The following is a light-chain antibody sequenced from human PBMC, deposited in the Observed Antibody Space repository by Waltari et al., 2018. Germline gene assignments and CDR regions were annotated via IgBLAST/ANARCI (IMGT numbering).Light chain of an antibody. J-gene: IGLJ2*01. CDR3: QSSDSSVTFAV. CDR2: RDK. CDR1: QLPKQY. V-gene: IGLV3-25*03. Sequence: SPDLTQPPSVSVSPGQPATITCFGAQLPKQYFQWYQQRPGQVPVMLIYRDKERPSGIPERFSGSTSGTRATLTIRGAQAEDEAHYYCQSSDSSVTFAVFGGGTKLTVL.